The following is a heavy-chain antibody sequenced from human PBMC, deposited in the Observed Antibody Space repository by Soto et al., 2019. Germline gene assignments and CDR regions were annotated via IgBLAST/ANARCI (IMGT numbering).Heavy chain of an antibody. Sequence: SVKVSCKASGGTFSSYAISWVRQAPGQGLEWMGGIIPIFGTANYAQKFQGRVTITADESTSTAYMELSSLRSEDTAVYYCARPVGQQLDHWFDPCGQGTMVNV. CDR1: GGTFSSYA. D-gene: IGHD6-13*01. J-gene: IGHJ5*02. V-gene: IGHV1-69*13. CDR2: IIPIFGTA. CDR3: ARPVGQQLDHWFDP.